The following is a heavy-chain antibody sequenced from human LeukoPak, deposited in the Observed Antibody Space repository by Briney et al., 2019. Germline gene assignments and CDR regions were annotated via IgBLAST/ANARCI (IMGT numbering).Heavy chain of an antibody. V-gene: IGHV3-48*01. CDR3: ARDIAPWTHTTCYGIRFDS. D-gene: IGHD2-15*01. CDR2: IGPSGTAI. J-gene: IGHJ5*01. CDR1: GFTFSSYA. Sequence: PGGSLRLSCAASGFTFSSYAMNWVRQAPGRGLEWVSYIGPSGTAIYYADSVKGRFTISRDNARNSLFLQMNRLTAHHPAAHYPARDIAPWTHTTCYGIRFDSWGQGTLVTVSS.